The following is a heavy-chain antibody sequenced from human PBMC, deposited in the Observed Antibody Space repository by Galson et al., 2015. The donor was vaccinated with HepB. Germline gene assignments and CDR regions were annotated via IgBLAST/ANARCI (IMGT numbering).Heavy chain of an antibody. D-gene: IGHD3-10*01. CDR3: ARDLRDSKEAGAEATVFDY. Sequence: SVKVSCKASGYTFTSYYMHWVRQAPGQGLEWMGIINPSGGSTSYAQKFQGRVTMTRDPSTSTVYMELSSLRSEDTAVYYCARDLRDSKEAGAEATVFDYWGQGTLVTVSS. J-gene: IGHJ4*02. CDR1: GYTFTSYY. CDR2: INPSGGST. V-gene: IGHV1-46*01.